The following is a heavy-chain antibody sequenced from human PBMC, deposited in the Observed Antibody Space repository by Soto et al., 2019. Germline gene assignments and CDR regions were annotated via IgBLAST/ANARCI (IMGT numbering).Heavy chain of an antibody. D-gene: IGHD3-3*01. J-gene: IGHJ6*02. V-gene: IGHV1-69*13. CDR1: GGTFSSYA. CDR2: IIPIFGTA. CDR3: ARVGDFWSGYPDYYYYGMDV. Sequence: SVKVSCKASGGTFSSYAISWVRQAPGQGLEWMGGIIPIFGTANYAQKFQGRVTITADESTSTAYMELSSLRSEDTAVYYCARVGDFWSGYPDYYYYGMDVWGQGTTVTVSS.